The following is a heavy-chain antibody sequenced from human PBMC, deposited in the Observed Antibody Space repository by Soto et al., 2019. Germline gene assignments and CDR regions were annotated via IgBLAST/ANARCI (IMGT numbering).Heavy chain of an antibody. CDR1: GGSFSNYY. V-gene: IGHV4-34*01. J-gene: IGHJ4*02. D-gene: IGHD3-10*01. CDR3: GSGGLRGIYYFDY. Sequence: SSWALSVTCAVYGGSFSNYYCNSIRQSPGKGLECIGQINHRGSSNSNPSLKSRVTISVDTSQNQFSLRLSSGTAADTAVYYCGSGGLRGIYYFDYWGQGNPVT. CDR2: INHRGSS.